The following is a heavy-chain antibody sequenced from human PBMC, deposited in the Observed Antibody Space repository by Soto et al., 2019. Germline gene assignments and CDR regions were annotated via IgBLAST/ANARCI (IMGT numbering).Heavy chain of an antibody. D-gene: IGHD3-10*01. V-gene: IGHV3-23*01. CDR1: GFPLQNYA. CDR3: TYRGGGFDY. J-gene: IGHJ4*02. Sequence: GGSLRLCCAVSGFPLQNYAMSWVRQAPGMGLEWISTVSGSGVSTYYADSVRGRFTISRDNSKNELYLQLNSLRAEDTAVYYCTYRGGGFDYWGRGTLVTGSS. CDR2: VSGSGVST.